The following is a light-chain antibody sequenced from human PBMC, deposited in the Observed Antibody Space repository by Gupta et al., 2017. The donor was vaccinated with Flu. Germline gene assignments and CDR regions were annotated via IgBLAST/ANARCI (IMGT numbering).Light chain of an antibody. J-gene: IGLJ1*01. CDR2: QDN. V-gene: IGLV3-1*01. CDR1: KLGDKN. CDR3: QAWDSTFRV. Sequence: CSGDKLGDKNVTWYQQKPGQPPVLVIYQDNKRPSGIPERFSGSNSGNSATLTISGTQDVDEGDYYCQAWDSTFRVFGPGTKVTVL.